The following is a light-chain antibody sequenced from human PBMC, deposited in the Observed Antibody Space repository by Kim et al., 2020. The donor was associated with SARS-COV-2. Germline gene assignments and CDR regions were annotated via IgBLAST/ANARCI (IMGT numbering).Light chain of an antibody. Sequence: DIQMTQSPSSLSASVGDRVTITCRASQSINTYLNWYQQKPGKAPKLLIYAASTLQSEVPSRFSGSGSGTDFTLTISSLQPEDFATYYCIRNYSTLRTFGQGTKVDIK. CDR3: IRNYSTLRT. V-gene: IGKV1-39*01. J-gene: IGKJ1*01. CDR1: QSINTY. CDR2: AAS.